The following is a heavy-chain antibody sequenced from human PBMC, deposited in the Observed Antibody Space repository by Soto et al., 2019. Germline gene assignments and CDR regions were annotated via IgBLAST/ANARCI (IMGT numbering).Heavy chain of an antibody. CDR3: AGGKRGLHRHRDGYYFDY. CDR2: IYYSGST. CDR1: GGSISSGGYY. V-gene: IGHV4-31*03. Sequence: PSETLSLTCTVSGGSISSGGYYWSWIRQHPGKGLEWIGYIYYSGSTYYNPSLKSRVTISVDTSKNQFSLKLSSVTAADTAVYYCAGGKRGLHRHRDGYYFDYWGQGTLVTVSS. D-gene: IGHD3-16*01. J-gene: IGHJ4*02.